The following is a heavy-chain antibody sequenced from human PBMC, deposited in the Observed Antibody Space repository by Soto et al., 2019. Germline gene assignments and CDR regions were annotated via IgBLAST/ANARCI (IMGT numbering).Heavy chain of an antibody. D-gene: IGHD1-26*01. CDR2: MAYDGNRE. V-gene: IGHV3-30-3*01. J-gene: IGHJ4*02. CDR3: ARVGGSFYGSWDS. CDR1: GFTFSMYV. Sequence: QVQLVESGGGVVQPVRSLRLSCAASGFTFSMYVMHWVRQAPGKGLEWVEVMAYDGNREYYGDSVKGRFFVSRDNSKNTLYLQMNSLRPEDTAVYYCARVGGSFYGSWDSWGQGALVTVSS.